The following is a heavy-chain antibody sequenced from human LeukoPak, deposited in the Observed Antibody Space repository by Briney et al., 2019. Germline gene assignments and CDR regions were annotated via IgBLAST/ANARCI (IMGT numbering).Heavy chain of an antibody. V-gene: IGHV3-7*01. J-gene: IGHJ4*02. D-gene: IGHD3-22*01. CDR3: ARDLVTTIVVPYDF. Sequence: GGSLRLSCAASGFTFSNYWMSWVRQAPGKGLEWLANMNQDGSHIYYVDSVKGRFTISRDNAKNSLYLQLDSLRAEDTAVYDCARDLVTTIVVPYDFWGQGTLVTVSS. CDR2: MNQDGSHI. CDR1: GFTFSNYW.